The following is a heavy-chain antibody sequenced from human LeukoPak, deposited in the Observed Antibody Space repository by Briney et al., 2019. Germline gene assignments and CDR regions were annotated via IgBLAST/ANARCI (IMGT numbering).Heavy chain of an antibody. Sequence: GGSLRLSCAASGFTFSSYSMNWVRQAPGKGLEWVSGISGSGGITYHADSVKGRFTISRDNSKNTVYMQMNSLRAEDTAVYYCAKDLRDFVVGVGGEYYWGQGTLVTVSS. J-gene: IGHJ4*02. V-gene: IGHV3-23*01. CDR1: GFTFSSYS. D-gene: IGHD2-15*01. CDR2: ISGSGGIT. CDR3: AKDLRDFVVGVGGEYY.